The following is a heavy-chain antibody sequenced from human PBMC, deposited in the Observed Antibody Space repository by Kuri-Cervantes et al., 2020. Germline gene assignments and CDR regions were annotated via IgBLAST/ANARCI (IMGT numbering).Heavy chain of an antibody. J-gene: IGHJ4*02. V-gene: IGHV1-3*01. CDR3: ARGPTDIVVVVAAYFHPLDH. D-gene: IGHD2-15*01. CDR1: GYTFTSYA. Sequence: ASVKVSCKASGYTFTSYAMHWVRQAPGQRLEWMGWINAGNGNTKYSQKFQGRVTITRDTSASTAYMELRSLRSDDTAVYYCARGPTDIVVVVAAYFHPLDHWGQGTLVTVSS. CDR2: INAGNGNT.